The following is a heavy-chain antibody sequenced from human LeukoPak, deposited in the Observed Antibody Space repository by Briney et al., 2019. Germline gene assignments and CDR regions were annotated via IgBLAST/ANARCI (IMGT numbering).Heavy chain of an antibody. Sequence: SGTLSLTCAVSGGSISSSNWWSWVRQPPGKGLEWIGEIYHSGSTNYNPSLKSRVTISVDKSKNQFSLKLSSVTAADTAMYYCARAAPSYYGSGSLGSYYYGMDVWGQGTTVTVSS. CDR3: ARAAPSYYGSGSLGSYYYGMDV. D-gene: IGHD3-10*01. J-gene: IGHJ6*02. V-gene: IGHV4-4*02. CDR1: GGSISSSNW. CDR2: IYHSGST.